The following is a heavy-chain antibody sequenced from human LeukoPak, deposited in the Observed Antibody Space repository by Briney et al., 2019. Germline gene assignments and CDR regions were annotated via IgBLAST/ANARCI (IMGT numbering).Heavy chain of an antibody. V-gene: IGHV4-34*01. CDR2: INHSGST. Sequence: PSETLSLTCAVYGGSFSGYYWSWIRQPPLKGLEWIGEINHSGSTNYNPSLKSRVTISVDTSKNQFSLKLSSVTAADTAVYYCARLKRDAFDIWGQGTMVTVSS. J-gene: IGHJ3*02. CDR3: ARLKRDAFDI. CDR1: GGSFSGYY.